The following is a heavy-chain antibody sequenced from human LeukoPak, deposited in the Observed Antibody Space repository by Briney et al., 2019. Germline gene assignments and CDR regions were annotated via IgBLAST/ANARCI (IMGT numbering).Heavy chain of an antibody. CDR1: GYTFTGYY. CDR2: INPNSGGT. D-gene: IGHD3-22*01. CDR3: ARGNPVTMIVELDY. V-gene: IGHV1-2*06. Sequence: ASVKVSCKASGYTFTGYYMHWVRQAPGQGLEWMGRINPNSGGTNYAQKFQGRVTMTRDTSISTAYMELSRLRSDDTAAYYCARGNPVTMIVELDYWGQGTLVTVSS. J-gene: IGHJ4*02.